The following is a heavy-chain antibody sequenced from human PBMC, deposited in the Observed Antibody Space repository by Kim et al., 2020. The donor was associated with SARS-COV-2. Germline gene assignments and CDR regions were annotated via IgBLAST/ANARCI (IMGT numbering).Heavy chain of an antibody. J-gene: IGHJ6*02. D-gene: IGHD3-10*01. CDR1: GFTFSSYG. Sequence: GGSLRLSCAASGFTFSSYGMHWVRQAPGKGLEWVAVIWYDGSNKYYADSVKGRFTISRDNSKNTLYLQMNSLRAEDTAVYYCARDRERFGELGSYYYGMDVWGQGTTVTVSS. CDR3: ARDRERFGELGSYYYGMDV. V-gene: IGHV3-33*01. CDR2: IWYDGSNK.